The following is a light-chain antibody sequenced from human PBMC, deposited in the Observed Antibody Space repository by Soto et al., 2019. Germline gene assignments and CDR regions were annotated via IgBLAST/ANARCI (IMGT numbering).Light chain of an antibody. CDR1: QSISSY. CDR3: QQSYSTPFT. J-gene: IGKJ3*01. Sequence: DIQMTQSPSSLSASVGDRVTITCRASQSISSYLNWYQQKPGKAPKLLIYAASSLQSGVPSRFSGSGSGTNFTLSISCFLPEDFAAYYCQQSYSTPFTFGPVT. V-gene: IGKV1-39*01. CDR2: AAS.